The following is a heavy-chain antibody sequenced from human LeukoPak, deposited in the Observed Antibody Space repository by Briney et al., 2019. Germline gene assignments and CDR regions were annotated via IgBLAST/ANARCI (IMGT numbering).Heavy chain of an antibody. CDR3: ARGYGDGYDY. CDR1: GFTFSSYS. V-gene: IGHV3-7*03. CDR2: INQDESSQ. Sequence: GGSLRLSCAASGFTFSSYSMNWVRQAPGKGLEWVANINQDESSQYYVDAVRGRFTISRDNAKNSLNLQMNSLRGEDTALYYCARGYGDGYDYWGQGTLVTVSS. D-gene: IGHD4-17*01. J-gene: IGHJ4*02.